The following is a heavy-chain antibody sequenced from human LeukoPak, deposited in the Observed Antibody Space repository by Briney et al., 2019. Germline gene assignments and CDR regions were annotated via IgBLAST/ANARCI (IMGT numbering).Heavy chain of an antibody. V-gene: IGHV3-53*04. Sequence: GGSLRLSCAASGFTVSSNYMSWVRQAPGKGLEWVSVIYSGGSTYYADSVKGRFTISRHNSKNTLYPQMNSLRAEDTAVYYCASLNLHSSGDHAAADYWGQGTLVTVSS. CDR1: GFTVSSNY. J-gene: IGHJ4*02. D-gene: IGHD4-17*01. CDR3: ASLNLHSSGDHAAADY. CDR2: IYSGGST.